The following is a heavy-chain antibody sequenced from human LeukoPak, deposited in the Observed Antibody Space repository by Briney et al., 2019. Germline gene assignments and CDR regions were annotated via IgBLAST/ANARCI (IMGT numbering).Heavy chain of an antibody. CDR1: GYTFIDYD. J-gene: IGHJ4*02. D-gene: IGHD6-25*01. V-gene: IGHV1-8*02. CDR2: MNPKSGHT. CDR3: AKTYNSDFDS. Sequence: ASVKVSRKASGYTFIDYDINWVRQATGQGLEWTGWMNPKSGHTGYAQKFQGRVTMTRNTSITTAYMQLNDLKPGDTAIYFCAKTYNSDFDSWGQGTQVSVST.